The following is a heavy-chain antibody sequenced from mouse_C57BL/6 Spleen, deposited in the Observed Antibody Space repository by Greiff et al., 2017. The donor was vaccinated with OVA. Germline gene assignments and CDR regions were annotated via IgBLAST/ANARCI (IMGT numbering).Heavy chain of an antibody. J-gene: IGHJ4*01. CDR3: ARYRGNYYAMDY. V-gene: IGHV7-3*01. Sequence: EVKVVESGGGLVQPGGSLSLSCAASGFTFTDYYMSWVRQPPGKALEWLGFIRNKANGYTTEYSASVKGRFTISRDNSQSILDLQMNALRAEDSATYYCARYRGNYYAMDYWGQGTSVTVSS. D-gene: IGHD2-1*01. CDR1: GFTFTDYY. CDR2: IRNKANGYTT.